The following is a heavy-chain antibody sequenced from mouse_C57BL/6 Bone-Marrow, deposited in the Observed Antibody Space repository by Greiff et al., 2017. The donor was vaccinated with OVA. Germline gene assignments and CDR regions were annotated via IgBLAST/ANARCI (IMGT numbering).Heavy chain of an antibody. CDR1: GYTFTSYG. D-gene: IGHD2-4*01. J-gene: IGHJ3*01. V-gene: IGHV1-72*01. CDR2: IDTNSGGT. Sequence: VQLQQPGAELVKPGASVKLSCKASGYTFTSYGVHWVKQRPGRGLEWIGRIDTNSGGTKYNEKFKSKATLTVDKATSTAYMQLCILTSEDSAVYYCARSRDYDDAWFAYWGQGTLVTVSA. CDR3: ARSRDYDDAWFAY.